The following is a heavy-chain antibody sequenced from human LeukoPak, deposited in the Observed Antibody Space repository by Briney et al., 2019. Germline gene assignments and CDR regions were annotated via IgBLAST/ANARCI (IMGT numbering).Heavy chain of an antibody. CDR1: GFTFSSYW. J-gene: IGHJ4*02. V-gene: IGHV3-7*04. D-gene: IGHD6-19*01. Sequence: GGSLRLSCAASGFTFSSYWMNWVRQAPGKGLEWVANIKEDGSEKYYVDSVRGRFTISRDSAKNSLSLQMNSLRAEDTAVYYCARGQWLVRDYFDYWGQGTLVTVSS. CDR3: ARGQWLVRDYFDY. CDR2: IKEDGSEK.